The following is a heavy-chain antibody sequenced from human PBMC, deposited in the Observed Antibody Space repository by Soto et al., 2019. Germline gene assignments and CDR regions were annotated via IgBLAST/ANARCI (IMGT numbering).Heavy chain of an antibody. V-gene: IGHV3-30-3*01. CDR1: GFTFSSYA. Sequence: QVQLVESGGGVVQPGRSLRLSCAASGFTFSSYAMHWVRQAPGKGLEWVAVISYDGSNKYYVKGRFTISRDNSKNTLYLQMNSVRAEDTAVYYCARDKRDLRFLEWSYYFDFWGQGTLVTVSS. D-gene: IGHD3-3*01. CDR3: ARDKRDLRFLEWSYYFDF. CDR2: ISYDGSNK. J-gene: IGHJ4*02.